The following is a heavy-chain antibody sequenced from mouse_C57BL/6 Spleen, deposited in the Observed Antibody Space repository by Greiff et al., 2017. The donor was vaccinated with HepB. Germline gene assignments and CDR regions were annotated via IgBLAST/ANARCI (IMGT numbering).Heavy chain of an antibody. J-gene: IGHJ2*01. V-gene: IGHV1-61*01. CDR2: IYPSDSET. Sequence: QVQLQQSGAELVRPGSSVKLSCKASGYTFTSYWMDWVKQRPGQGLEWIGNIYPSDSETHYNQKFKDKATLTVDKSSSTAYMQLSSLTSEDSAVYYCARYRNTGDYFDYWGQGTTLTVSS. D-gene: IGHD5-2*01. CDR1: GYTFTSYW. CDR3: ARYRNTGDYFDY.